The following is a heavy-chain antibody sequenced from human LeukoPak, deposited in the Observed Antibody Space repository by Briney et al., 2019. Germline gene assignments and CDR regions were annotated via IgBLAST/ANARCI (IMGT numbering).Heavy chain of an antibody. D-gene: IGHD1-26*01. J-gene: IGHJ4*02. CDR2: IGSKANSYAT. CDR1: GFTFSGSA. Sequence: GGSLRLSCAASGFTFSGSAMHWVRQASGKGLEWVGRIGSKANSYATAYAASVKGRFTISRDDSKNTAYLQMNSLKTEDTAVYYCTRRDVNSGRNYWGQGTLVTVSS. CDR3: TRRDVNSGRNY. V-gene: IGHV3-73*01.